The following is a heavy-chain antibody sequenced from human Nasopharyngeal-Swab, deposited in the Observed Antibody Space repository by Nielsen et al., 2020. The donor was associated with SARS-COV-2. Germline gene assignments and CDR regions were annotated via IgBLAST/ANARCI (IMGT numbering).Heavy chain of an antibody. CDR2: IVPALGLP. V-gene: IGHV1-69*10. Sequence: WVRQAPGQGLEWMGGIVPALGLPNYAQKFRGRVTISADGSTTTSYLELSSLRSEDTAIYYCAREGEYGAYDAPDYWGQGTLVTVSS. J-gene: IGHJ4*02. CDR3: AREGEYGAYDAPDY. D-gene: IGHD5-12*01.